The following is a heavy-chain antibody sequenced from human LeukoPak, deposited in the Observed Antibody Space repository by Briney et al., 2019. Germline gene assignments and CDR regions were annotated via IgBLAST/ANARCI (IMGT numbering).Heavy chain of an antibody. V-gene: IGHV4-59*08. D-gene: IGHD6-25*01. CDR1: GGSISSYY. Sequence: SETLSLTCTVSGGSISSYYLSWIRQPPGKGLEWIGYIYYSGSTNYNPSLKSRVTISVDTSKNQFSLKLSSVTAADTAVYYCATSRLGSAPSMDVWGQGTTVTVSS. J-gene: IGHJ6*02. CDR2: IYYSGST. CDR3: ATSRLGSAPSMDV.